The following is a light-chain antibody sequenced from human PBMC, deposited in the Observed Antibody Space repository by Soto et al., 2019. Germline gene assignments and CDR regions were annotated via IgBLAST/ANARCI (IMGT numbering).Light chain of an antibody. V-gene: IGLV2-14*01. CDR1: SGDVGGYYY. Sequence: QSVLTPPASVSGSPGQAITISCTGTSGDVGGYYYVSWYQQLPGKAPKLMISEVSNRPSGVSNRFSGSKSGNTASLTISGLQAEDEADYYCSSYTAGGTIFGAGTKVTVL. CDR3: SSYTAGGTI. CDR2: EVS. J-gene: IGLJ1*01.